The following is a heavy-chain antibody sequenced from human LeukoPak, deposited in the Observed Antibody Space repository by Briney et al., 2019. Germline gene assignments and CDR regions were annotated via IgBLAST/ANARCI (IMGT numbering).Heavy chain of an antibody. Sequence: GASVRVSCKASGYTFTSYGISWVRQAPGQGLEWMGWISAYNGNTNYAQKLQGRVTMTRNTSISTAYMELSSLRSEDTAVYYCARFYGLYYYYYMDVWGKGTTVTISS. CDR3: ARFYGLYYYYYMDV. J-gene: IGHJ6*03. CDR1: GYTFTSYG. CDR2: ISAYNGNT. D-gene: IGHD2/OR15-2a*01. V-gene: IGHV1-18*01.